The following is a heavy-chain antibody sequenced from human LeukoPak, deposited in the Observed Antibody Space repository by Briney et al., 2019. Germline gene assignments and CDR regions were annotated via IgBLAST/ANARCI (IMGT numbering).Heavy chain of an antibody. Sequence: PSGTLSLTCTVSGGSLSSYSWSWIRQPPGRGLEWIWYIYYSGGTKYNPSPTSRVTISVDTSKNQSSLKLSSVTAADTAVYYCASLGGEYYDRGYYFDYWGQGTLVTVSS. J-gene: IGHJ4*02. CDR1: GGSLSSYS. V-gene: IGHV4-59*01. CDR3: ASLGGEYYDRGYYFDY. CDR2: IYYSGGT. D-gene: IGHD3-22*01.